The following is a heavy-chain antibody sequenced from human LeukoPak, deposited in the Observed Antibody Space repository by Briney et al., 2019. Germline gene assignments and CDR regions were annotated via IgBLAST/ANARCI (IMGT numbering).Heavy chain of an antibody. CDR2: INHSGST. CDR1: GGSFSGYY. D-gene: IGHD2-15*01. V-gene: IGHV4-34*01. Sequence: SETLSLTCAVYGGSFSGYYWSWIRQPPGKGLEWIGEINHSGSTNYNPSLKSRVTISVDRSKNQFSLKLTSVTAADTAIYYCARDPCNVFNCPLRYWGLGTQVTVSS. CDR3: ARDPCNVFNCPLRY. J-gene: IGHJ4*02.